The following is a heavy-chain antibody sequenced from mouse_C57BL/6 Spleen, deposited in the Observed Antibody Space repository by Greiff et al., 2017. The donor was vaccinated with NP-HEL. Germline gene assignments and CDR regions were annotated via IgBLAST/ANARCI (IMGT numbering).Heavy chain of an antibody. D-gene: IGHD2-1*01. CDR1: GYSFTGYY. J-gene: IGHJ3*01. Sequence: EVQLQQSGPELVKPGASVKISCKASGYSFTGYYMNWVTQSPEKSLEWIGEINPSTGGTTYNQKFKAKATLTVDKSSSTAYMQLKSLTSEDSAVYYCAIGNWFAYWGQGTLVTVSA. CDR2: INPSTGGT. CDR3: AIGNWFAY. V-gene: IGHV1-42*01.